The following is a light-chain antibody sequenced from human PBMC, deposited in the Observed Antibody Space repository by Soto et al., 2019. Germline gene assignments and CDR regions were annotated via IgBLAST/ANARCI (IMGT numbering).Light chain of an antibody. V-gene: IGLV2-23*02. CDR2: EVS. Sequence: QSVLTQPASVSGSPGQSITISCTGTSSDVGSYNLVSWYQQHPGKAPKLMIYEVSKRPSGVSNRFSGSKSGNTASLTISGLQAEDEADYYCCSYAGGSTLVFGGGTKRPVL. J-gene: IGLJ3*02. CDR1: SSDVGSYNL. CDR3: CSYAGGSTLV.